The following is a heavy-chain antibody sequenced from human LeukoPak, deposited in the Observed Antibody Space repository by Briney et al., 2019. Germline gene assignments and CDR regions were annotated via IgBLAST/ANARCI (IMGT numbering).Heavy chain of an antibody. CDR2: IYYSGST. Sequence: SETLSLTCTVSGGSISSSSYYWGWIRQPPGKGLEWIGSIYYSGSTYYNPSLKSRVTISVDTSKNQFSLKLSSVTAADTAVYYCARDWNYQGAANWFDPWGQGTLVTVSS. D-gene: IGHD1-7*01. CDR3: ARDWNYQGAANWFDP. CDR1: GGSISSSSYY. J-gene: IGHJ5*02. V-gene: IGHV4-39*07.